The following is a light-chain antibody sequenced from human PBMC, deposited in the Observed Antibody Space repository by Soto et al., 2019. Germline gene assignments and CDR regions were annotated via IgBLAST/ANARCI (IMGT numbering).Light chain of an antibody. CDR2: KAS. V-gene: IGKV1-5*03. J-gene: IGKJ3*01. Sequence: DIPMTQSPSTLSASVGDRVTITCRASQSIDSWLAWYQQKPGKAPKLLIYKASSLESGVPSRFSGSGSGTEFTLTITSLQPDDFAIYYCQQYNSYSSTFGPGTKVDIK. CDR1: QSIDSW. CDR3: QQYNSYSST.